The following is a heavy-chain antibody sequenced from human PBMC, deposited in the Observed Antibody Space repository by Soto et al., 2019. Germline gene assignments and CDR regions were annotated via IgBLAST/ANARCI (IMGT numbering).Heavy chain of an antibody. D-gene: IGHD5-18*01. CDR2: SNHVGNT. CDR3: ARVLIAGVTTD. Sequence: QVQLQQWGAGLLKPSETLSLTCAVYGGSFSGYYWSWIRQPPGKGLEWIGESNHVGNTNYNPSLKSRVTMSVDQSQNQFSLRLTSVTAADTAVYYCARVLIAGVTTDWGQGTLVIVSS. J-gene: IGHJ4*02. CDR1: GGSFSGYY. V-gene: IGHV4-34*01.